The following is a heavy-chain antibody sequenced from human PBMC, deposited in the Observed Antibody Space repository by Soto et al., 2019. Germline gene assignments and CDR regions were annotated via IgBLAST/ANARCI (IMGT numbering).Heavy chain of an antibody. CDR3: ARVHIMITFGGVIVPSDAFDI. D-gene: IGHD3-16*02. CDR1: GGSISSGGYY. V-gene: IGHV4-31*03. CDR2: IYYSGST. Sequence: SETLSLTCTVSGGSISSGGYYWSWIRQHPGKGLEWIGYIYYSGSTYYNPSLKSRVTISVDTSKNQFSLKLSSVTAADTAVYHCARVHIMITFGGVIVPSDAFDIWGQGTMVTVSS. J-gene: IGHJ3*02.